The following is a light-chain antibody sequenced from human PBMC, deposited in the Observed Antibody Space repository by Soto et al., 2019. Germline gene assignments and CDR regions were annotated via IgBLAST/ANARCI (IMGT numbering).Light chain of an antibody. J-gene: IGLJ2*01. CDR3: QAWDSTIAV. V-gene: IGLV3-1*01. CDR2: QDN. CDR1: KLGDEF. Sequence: SYELTQPPSVSVSPGQTASITCSGDKLGDEFACWYQQKPGQSPVLVIFQDNMRPSGIPERFSGSNSGNTATLTISGTQAMDEADYYCQAWDSTIAVFGGGTKVTVL.